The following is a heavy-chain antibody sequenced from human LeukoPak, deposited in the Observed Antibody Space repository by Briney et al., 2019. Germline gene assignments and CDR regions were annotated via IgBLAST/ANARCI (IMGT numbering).Heavy chain of an antibody. J-gene: IGHJ4*02. V-gene: IGHV3-66*01. CDR2: IYSGGST. Sequence: GGSLRLSCAASGFTVSSNYMSWVRQAPGKGLEWVSVIYSGGSTYYADSVKGRFTISRDNSKNTLYLQMNSLRAEDTAVYYCARGYDGGSGWYGEAPYYFDYWGQGTLVTVSS. CDR3: ARGYDGGSGWYGEAPYYFDY. CDR1: GFTVSSNY. D-gene: IGHD6-19*01.